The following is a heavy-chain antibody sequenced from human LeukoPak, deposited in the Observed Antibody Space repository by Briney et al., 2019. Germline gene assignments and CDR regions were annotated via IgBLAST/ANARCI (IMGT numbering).Heavy chain of an antibody. CDR3: ARGYRQQWLVTSHFDY. V-gene: IGHV4-59*01. CDR1: GGSISSYY. J-gene: IGHJ4*02. CDR2: IYYSGST. D-gene: IGHD6-19*01. Sequence: SETLSLTCTVSGGSISSYYWGWIRQPPGKGLEWIGYIYYSGSTNYNPSLKSRVTISVDTSKNQFSLKLSSVTAADTAVYYCARGYRQQWLVTSHFDYWGQGTLVTVSS.